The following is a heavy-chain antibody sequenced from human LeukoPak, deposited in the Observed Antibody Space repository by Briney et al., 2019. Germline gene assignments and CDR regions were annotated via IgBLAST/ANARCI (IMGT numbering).Heavy chain of an antibody. CDR3: TRGERLGLDY. J-gene: IGHJ4*02. V-gene: IGHV4-59*01. CDR2: IYYSRSS. D-gene: IGHD6-19*01. Sequence: SETLSLTCTVSGASITTYYWSWIRQSPGKGLEWIGYIYYSRSSNYSPSLKSRVTISVDTSKNQFSLRLTSVTAADTAVYYCTRGERLGLDYWGQGTLVTVSS. CDR1: GASITTYY.